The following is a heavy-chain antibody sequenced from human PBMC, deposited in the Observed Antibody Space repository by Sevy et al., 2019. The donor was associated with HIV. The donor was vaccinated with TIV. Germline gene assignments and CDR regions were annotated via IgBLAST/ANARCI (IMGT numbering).Heavy chain of an antibody. D-gene: IGHD5-12*01. CDR2: IYPSHSDT. J-gene: IGHJ4*02. V-gene: IGHV5-51*01. CDR3: ARSGYSGYAFDY. CDR1: GNNFNSYW. Sequence: GESLKISCKGFGNNFNSYWIGWVRQMPGKGLELMGFIYPSHSDTRYSPPFQGQVTISADKSISTAYLQWSSLKASDTAIYYCARSGYSGYAFDYWGQGTLVTVSS.